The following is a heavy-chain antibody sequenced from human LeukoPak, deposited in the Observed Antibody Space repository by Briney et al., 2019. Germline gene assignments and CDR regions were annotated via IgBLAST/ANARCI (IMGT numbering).Heavy chain of an antibody. J-gene: IGHJ4*02. V-gene: IGHV4-39*07. Sequence: PSETLSLTCTVSGGSISSSSYYWGWIRQPPGKGLEWIGSIYYSGSTNYNPSLKSRVTISVDTSKNQFSLKLSSVTAADTAVYYCARGRVRSGSYLNYFDYWGQGTLVTVSS. CDR1: GGSISSSSYY. CDR3: ARGRVRSGSYLNYFDY. D-gene: IGHD1-26*01. CDR2: IYYSGST.